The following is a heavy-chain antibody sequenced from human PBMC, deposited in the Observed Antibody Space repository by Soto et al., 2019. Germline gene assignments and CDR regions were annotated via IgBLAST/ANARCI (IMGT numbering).Heavy chain of an antibody. CDR3: AKLPWADYGGIFDP. J-gene: IGHJ5*02. CDR1: GGSISNYY. V-gene: IGHV4-59*01. CDR2: IYYSGST. Sequence: QVQLQESGPGLVKPSETLSLTCTVSGGSISNYYWTWIRQPPGKGLEWIGYIYYSGSTNYNPSLKSPVTIXVXTXXNQFSLTLSSVTAADTAGYYCAKLPWADYGGIFDPWGQGTLVTVSS. D-gene: IGHD4-17*01.